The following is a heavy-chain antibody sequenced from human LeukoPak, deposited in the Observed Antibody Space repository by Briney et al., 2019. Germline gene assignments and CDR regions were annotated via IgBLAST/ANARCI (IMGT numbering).Heavy chain of an antibody. CDR2: IYTSGGT. CDR3: ARERPNFWSGYYYYYYGMDV. D-gene: IGHD3-3*01. Sequence: SETLSLTCTVSGGSISSYYWSWIRQPAGKGLEWIGRIYTSGGTNYNPSLKSRVTMSVDTSKNQFSLKLSSVTAADTAVYYCARERPNFWSGYYYYYYGMDVWGQGTTVTVSS. CDR1: GGSISSYY. V-gene: IGHV4-4*07. J-gene: IGHJ6*02.